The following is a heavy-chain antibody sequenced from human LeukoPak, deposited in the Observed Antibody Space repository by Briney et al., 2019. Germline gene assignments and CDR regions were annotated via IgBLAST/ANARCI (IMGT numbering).Heavy chain of an antibody. CDR1: GGSISSDDYY. CDR3: ARDLVSVPSRGLDV. J-gene: IGHJ6*02. V-gene: IGHV4-30-4*01. Sequence: SETLTRTCTVSGGSISSDDYYWSWIRQPPGKGLEWIGYISYTGSTYDTPSLRSRVSISIDTSKKHFSLYLRSVTAADTAVYYCARDLVSVPSRGLDVSGPGTTVTVSS. CDR2: ISYTGST. D-gene: IGHD2-15*01.